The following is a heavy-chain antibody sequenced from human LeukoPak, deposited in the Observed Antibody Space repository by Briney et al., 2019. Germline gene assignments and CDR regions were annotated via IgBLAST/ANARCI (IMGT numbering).Heavy chain of an antibody. CDR1: GFTLSNYS. V-gene: IGHV3-48*04. CDR2: ISSRGSTI. D-gene: IGHD1-26*01. CDR3: AKCIVGATAPFDY. Sequence: GGSLRPSCPVSGFTLSNYSMNWVRQAQGKGLEWISYISSRGSTIYYADCVKGRFTISRDNAKNSLYLQMNSLRAEDTAVYYCAKCIVGATAPFDYWGQGTLVTVSS. J-gene: IGHJ4*02.